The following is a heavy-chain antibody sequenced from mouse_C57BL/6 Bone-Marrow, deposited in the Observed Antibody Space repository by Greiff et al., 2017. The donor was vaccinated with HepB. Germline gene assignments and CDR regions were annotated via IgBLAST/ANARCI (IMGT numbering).Heavy chain of an antibody. J-gene: IGHJ1*03. CDR2: INPNNGGT. Sequence: VQLQQSGPELVKPGASVKIPCKASGYTFTDYNMDWVKQSHGKSLEWIGDINPNNGGTIYNQKFKGKATLTVDKSSSTAYMELRSLTSEDTAVYYCARKDYGSSHWYFDVWGTGTTVTVSS. CDR3: ARKDYGSSHWYFDV. V-gene: IGHV1-18*01. D-gene: IGHD1-1*01. CDR1: GYTFTDYN.